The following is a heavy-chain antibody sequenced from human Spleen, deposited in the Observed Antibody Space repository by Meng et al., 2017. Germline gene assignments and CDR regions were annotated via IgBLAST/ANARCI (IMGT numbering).Heavy chain of an antibody. CDR3: AKDPGTYYYDRSGHFDY. D-gene: IGHD3-22*01. CDR2: ISFDGSNK. CDR1: GFTFSNYG. J-gene: IGHJ4*02. V-gene: IGHV3-30*07. Sequence: GESLKISCAASGFTFSNYGLHWVRQAPGKGLEWVAVISFDGSNKHYADSVKGRFTISRDNSENTVYLQMNSLRAEDTAVYYCAKDPGTYYYDRSGHFDYWGQGTLVTVSS.